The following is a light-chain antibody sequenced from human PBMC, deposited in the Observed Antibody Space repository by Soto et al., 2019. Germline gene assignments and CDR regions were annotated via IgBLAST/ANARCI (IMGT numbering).Light chain of an antibody. Sequence: LTQPASVSGSPGQSITISCTGTSSDVGGYNYVCWYQQHPGKAPKLVISDVSNRPSGVSDRFSGSKSGNTASLSISGLQAEDEADYYCSSYTSSSSYVFGTGTKVTVL. J-gene: IGLJ1*01. V-gene: IGLV2-14*01. CDR2: DVS. CDR1: SSDVGGYNY. CDR3: SSYTSSSSYV.